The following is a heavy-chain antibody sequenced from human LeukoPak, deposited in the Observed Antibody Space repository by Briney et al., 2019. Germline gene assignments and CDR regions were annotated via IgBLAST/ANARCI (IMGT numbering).Heavy chain of an antibody. CDR2: INSDGSST. J-gene: IGHJ4*02. CDR3: ARDASFYSDYDTTFDF. V-gene: IGHV3-74*01. CDR1: GFTFSSYW. D-gene: IGHD5-12*01. Sequence: GGSLRLSCAASGFTFSSYWMHWVRQAPGKGLVWVSRINSDGSSTNYADSVKGRFTISRDNAKNTLYLQMNSLRAEDTAVYYCARDASFYSDYDTTFDFWGQGTLVTVSS.